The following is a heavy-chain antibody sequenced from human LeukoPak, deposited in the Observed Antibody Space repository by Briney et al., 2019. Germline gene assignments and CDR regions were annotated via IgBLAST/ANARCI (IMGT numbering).Heavy chain of an antibody. CDR2: INAGNGNT. V-gene: IGHV1-3*01. J-gene: IGHJ4*02. D-gene: IGHD1-26*01. CDR3: ARGGSYLYYFDY. Sequence: GESLKISCQGSGYTFTSYAMHWVRHAPGQRLEWMGWINAGNGNTKYSQKFQGRVTITRDTSASTAYMELSSLRSEDTAVYYCARGGSYLYYFDYWGQGTLVTVSS. CDR1: GYTFTSYA.